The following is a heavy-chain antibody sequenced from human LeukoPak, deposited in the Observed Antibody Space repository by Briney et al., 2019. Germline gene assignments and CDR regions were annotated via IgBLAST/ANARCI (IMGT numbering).Heavy chain of an antibody. CDR3: ASGLGFCSGSDCTNLVKDYYYGMNV. CDR2: ITPIVDIA. D-gene: IGHD2-15*01. V-gene: IGHV1-69*04. J-gene: IGHJ6*02. Sequence: SVKVSCKASGGSFSNYAFSWVRQAPGQGLEWMGRITPIVDIATYIQKFQGRVTITANKFTSAAYMELSSLTSEDTAVYYCASGLGFCSGSDCTNLVKDYYYGMNVWGQGTTVTVSS. CDR1: GGSFSNYA.